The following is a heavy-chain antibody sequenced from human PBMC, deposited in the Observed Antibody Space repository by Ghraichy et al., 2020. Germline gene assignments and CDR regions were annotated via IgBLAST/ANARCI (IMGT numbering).Heavy chain of an antibody. CDR1: GGSISSYY. CDR2: IYYSGST. V-gene: IGHV4-59*01. D-gene: IGHD4-11*01. CDR3: ARTGATGGY. Sequence: SETLSLTCTVSGGSISSYYWSWIRQPPGKGLEWIGYIYYSGSTNYNPSLKSRVTISVDTSKTQFSLKLTSVTAADTAVYYCARTGATGGYWGQGTLVTVSS. J-gene: IGHJ4*02.